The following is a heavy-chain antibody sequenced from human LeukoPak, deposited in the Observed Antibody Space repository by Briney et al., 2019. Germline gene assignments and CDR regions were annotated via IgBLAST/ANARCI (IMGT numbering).Heavy chain of an antibody. D-gene: IGHD7-27*01. Sequence: QPGGSLRLSCAASGFTFSSYGMHWVRQAPGKGLEWVAFIRYDGSNKYYADSVKGRFTISRDNSKNTLYLQMSSLRAEDTAMYYCARESELGIGGLDYWGQGTLVIVSS. V-gene: IGHV3-30*02. CDR3: ARESELGIGGLDY. CDR1: GFTFSSYG. CDR2: IRYDGSNK. J-gene: IGHJ4*02.